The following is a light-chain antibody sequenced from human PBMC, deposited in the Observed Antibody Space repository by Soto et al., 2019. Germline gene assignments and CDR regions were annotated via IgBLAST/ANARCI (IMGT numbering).Light chain of an antibody. CDR2: GAS. Sequence: EIVMTQSPATLSVSPGERATLSCRASQSVSSNLAWYQQIPGQAPRLLIYGASTRATGSPARFSGSGSGTDFSLTISSRLPADVAAYYCRQYSNWPPYTFGQGTKLDIK. CDR1: QSVSSN. J-gene: IGKJ2*01. CDR3: RQYSNWPPYT. V-gene: IGKV3-15*01.